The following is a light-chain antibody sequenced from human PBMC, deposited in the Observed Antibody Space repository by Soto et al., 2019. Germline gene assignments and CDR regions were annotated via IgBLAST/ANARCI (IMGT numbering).Light chain of an antibody. CDR1: QSVSSSY. V-gene: IGKV3-20*01. CDR2: GAS. Sequence: EIVLTQSPGTLSLSPGERATLYCGASQSVSSSYLGWYQQKPGQAPRLLIYGASTRATGIPDRFSGSGSGTDFTLTISRLEPEDFAVYYCQYYGSSPFTFGPGTKVDIK. CDR3: QYYGSSPFT. J-gene: IGKJ3*01.